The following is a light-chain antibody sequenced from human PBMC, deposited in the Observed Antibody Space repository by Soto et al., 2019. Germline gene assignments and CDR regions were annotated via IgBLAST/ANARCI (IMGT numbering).Light chain of an antibody. Sequence: QSVLTQPPSASWSPGQSVTISCTGTSSDVGGYNYVSWYQQHPGKAPKLVIYEVTKRPSGVPDRFSGSKSGNTASLTVSGIQAADVDDYYCRSFTGSSTICGNGTKGTVL. J-gene: IGLJ1*01. CDR1: SSDVGGYNY. V-gene: IGLV2-8*01. CDR2: EVT. CDR3: RSFTGSSTI.